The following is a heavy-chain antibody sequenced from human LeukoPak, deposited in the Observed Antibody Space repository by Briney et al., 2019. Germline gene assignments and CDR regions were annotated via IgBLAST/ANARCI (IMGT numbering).Heavy chain of an antibody. CDR1: GGSFSGYY. J-gene: IGHJ4*02. Sequence: SETLSLTCAVYGGSFSGYYWSWIRQPPGKGLEWIGEIYHSGSTNYNPSLKSRVTISVDKSKNQFSLKVTSVTAADTAVYYCARGRAWSYWGQGTLVTVSS. CDR2: IYHSGST. V-gene: IGHV4-34*01. CDR3: ARGRAWSY.